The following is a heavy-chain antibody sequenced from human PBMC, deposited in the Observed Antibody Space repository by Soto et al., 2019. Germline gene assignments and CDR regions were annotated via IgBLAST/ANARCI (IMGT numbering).Heavy chain of an antibody. J-gene: IGHJ4*02. CDR2: IWYDGSNK. D-gene: IGHD6-6*01. CDR1: GFTFSSYG. V-gene: IGHV3-33*01. Sequence: GGSLRLSCAASGFTFSSYGMHWVRQAPGKGLEWVAVIWYDGSNKYYADSVKGRFTISRDNSKNTLYLQMNSLRAEDTAVYYCARLAYSSSEGYYFDYWGQGTLVNVSS. CDR3: ARLAYSSSEGYYFDY.